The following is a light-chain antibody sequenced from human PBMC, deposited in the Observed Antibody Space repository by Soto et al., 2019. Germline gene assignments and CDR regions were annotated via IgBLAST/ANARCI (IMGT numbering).Light chain of an antibody. V-gene: IGKV1-5*03. CDR3: QQYSSYPSLT. J-gene: IGKJ4*01. CDR2: KAS. Sequence: DIQMTQSPSTLSASVGDRVSITCRASQTINNLMAWYQQKPGQAPKLLIYKASNLETGVPSGFSGSGSGTEFTLTISSLQPDDFATYYCQQYSSYPSLTFGGGTKVDIK. CDR1: QTINNL.